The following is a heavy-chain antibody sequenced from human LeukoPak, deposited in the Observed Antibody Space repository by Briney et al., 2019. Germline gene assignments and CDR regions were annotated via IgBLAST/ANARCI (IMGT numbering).Heavy chain of an antibody. D-gene: IGHD1-26*01. CDR3: TRGRSGSGGASDI. Sequence: GGSLRLSCAGSGFSFSDHYMGWVRQAPGKGLEWVGRSRDKADSYTIEYAASVKGRFTISRDDSKTSLYLQMNSLKTEDTAVYYCTRGRSGSGGASDIWGQGTMAIVSS. J-gene: IGHJ3*02. V-gene: IGHV3-72*01. CDR2: SRDKADSYTI. CDR1: GFSFSDHY.